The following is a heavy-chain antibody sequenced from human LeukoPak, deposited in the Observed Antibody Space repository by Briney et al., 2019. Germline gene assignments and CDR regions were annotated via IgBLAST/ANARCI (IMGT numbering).Heavy chain of an antibody. CDR2: ISYDGSNK. D-gene: IGHD3-16*01. CDR1: GFTFSSYA. V-gene: IGHV3-30*04. J-gene: IGHJ5*02. Sequence: GGSLRLSCAASGFTFSSYAMHWVRQAPGKGLEWVAVISYDGSNKYYADSVKGRFTISRDNSKNTLYLQMNSLRAEDTAVYYCARDPGGGWFDPWGQGTLVTVSP. CDR3: ARDPGGGWFDP.